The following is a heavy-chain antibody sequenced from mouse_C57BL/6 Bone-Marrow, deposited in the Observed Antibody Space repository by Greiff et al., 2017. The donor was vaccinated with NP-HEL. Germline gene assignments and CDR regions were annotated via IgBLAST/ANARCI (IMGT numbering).Heavy chain of an antibody. CDR1: GYTLTSYW. D-gene: IGHD2-3*01. V-gene: IGHV1-69*01. CDR2: IDPSDSYT. Sequence: VQLQQPGAELVMPGASVKLSCKASGYTLTSYWMHWVKQRPGQGLEWIGEIDPSDSYTNYNQKFKGKSTLTVDKSSSTAYMQLSSLTSEDSAVYYCARDYDGYSLDYWGQGTSVTVSS. CDR3: ARDYDGYSLDY. J-gene: IGHJ4*01.